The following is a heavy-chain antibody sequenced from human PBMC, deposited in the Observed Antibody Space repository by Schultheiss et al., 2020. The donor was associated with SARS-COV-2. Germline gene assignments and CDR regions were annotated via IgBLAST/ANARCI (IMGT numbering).Heavy chain of an antibody. CDR2: ISGSGGST. J-gene: IGHJ4*02. V-gene: IGHV3-23*01. Sequence: GESLKISCAASGFTFSSYGMNWVRLAPGRGLEWVSAISGSGGSTYYADSVKGRFTISRDNSKNTLYLQMNSLRAEDTAVYYCVTGGFGELHIDYWGQGTLVTVSS. D-gene: IGHD3-10*01. CDR1: GFTFSSYG. CDR3: VTGGFGELHIDY.